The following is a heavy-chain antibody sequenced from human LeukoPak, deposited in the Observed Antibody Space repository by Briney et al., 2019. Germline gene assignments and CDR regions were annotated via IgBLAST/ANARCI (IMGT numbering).Heavy chain of an antibody. V-gene: IGHV3-21*01. CDR1: GLTFSSYS. J-gene: IGHJ4*02. D-gene: IGHD6-19*01. CDR2: ISSSSSYI. CDR3: ALFGKAVAGHRIDY. Sequence: GESLRLSCAASGLTFSSYSMNWVGQAPGKGLESVSSISSSSSYIYYTDSVKGRFTISRDNAKTALYLQMNSLRAEDTAVYYCALFGKAVAGHRIDYWGQGTLVTVSS.